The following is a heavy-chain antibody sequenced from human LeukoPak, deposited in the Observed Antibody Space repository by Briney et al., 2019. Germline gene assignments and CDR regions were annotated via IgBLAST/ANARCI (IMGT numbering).Heavy chain of an antibody. Sequence: ASVKVSCKTSGYTFTSYDISWVRQATGQGLEWMGWINPNSGGTNYAQKFQGRVTMTRDTSISTAYMELSRLRSDDTAVYYCARGVSGSYYYYYMDVWGKGTTVTVSS. J-gene: IGHJ6*03. V-gene: IGHV1-2*02. CDR1: GYTFTSYD. CDR3: ARGVSGSYYYYYMDV. D-gene: IGHD1-26*01. CDR2: INPNSGGT.